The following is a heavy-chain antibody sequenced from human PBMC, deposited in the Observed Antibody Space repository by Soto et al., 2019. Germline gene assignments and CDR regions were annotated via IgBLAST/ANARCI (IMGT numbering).Heavy chain of an antibody. CDR2: LIPILGIA. CDR3: ASGQGIAVSDDAFDI. V-gene: IGHV1-69*02. Sequence: QVQLVQSGAEVKKPGSSVKVSCKASGGTFSSYTISWVRQAPGQGLEWMGRLIPILGIANYAQKFQGRVTITADKPTSTAYMELSSLRSEDTAVYYCASGQGIAVSDDAFDIWGQGTMVAVSS. J-gene: IGHJ3*02. D-gene: IGHD6-19*01. CDR1: GGTFSSYT.